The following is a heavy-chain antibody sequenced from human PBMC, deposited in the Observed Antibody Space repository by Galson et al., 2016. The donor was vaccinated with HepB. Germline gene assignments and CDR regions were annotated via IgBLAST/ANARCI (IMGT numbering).Heavy chain of an antibody. V-gene: IGHV1-46*02. D-gene: IGHD3/OR15-3a*01. CDR2: INPSGGST. CDR1: GYTFNSYY. J-gene: IGHJ4*02. CDR3: ARGTGTGGYFDY. Sequence: SVKVSCKASGYTFNSYYMHWVRQAPGQGLEWMGIINPSGGSTSYAQKFQGRVTVTRDTSTSTVYMELSSLRSEDTAVYYCARGTGTGGYFDYWGQGTLVTVSS.